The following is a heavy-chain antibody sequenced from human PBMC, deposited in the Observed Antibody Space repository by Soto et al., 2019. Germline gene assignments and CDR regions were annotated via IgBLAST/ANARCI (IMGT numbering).Heavy chain of an antibody. CDR1: GGSISVYY. CDR2: IYDSGSP. Sequence: ETLSLTCTISGGSISVYYWSWIRQPPGQALEWIGYIYDSGSPYYNPSLRSRVIISADTSKNQISLKLTSATAADTAVYYCARGVGSSPPRYWGRGTLVTVSS. J-gene: IGHJ4*02. CDR3: ARGVGSSPPRY. V-gene: IGHV4-59*01. D-gene: IGHD1-26*01.